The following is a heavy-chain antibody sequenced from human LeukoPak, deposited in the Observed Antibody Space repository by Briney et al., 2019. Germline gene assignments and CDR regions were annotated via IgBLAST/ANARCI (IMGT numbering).Heavy chain of an antibody. Sequence: KPSETLSLTCTVSAGSISRNFWSWFRQPPGKGLEWIGYIYYSGTTTYNPSLESRVTISVDASKSRFTLKLSSVTAADTAVYYCSRLGGSGYYSDYWGPGTLVTVSS. J-gene: IGHJ4*02. D-gene: IGHD5-12*01. V-gene: IGHV4-59*08. CDR1: AGSISRNF. CDR2: IYYSGTT. CDR3: SRLGGSGYYSDY.